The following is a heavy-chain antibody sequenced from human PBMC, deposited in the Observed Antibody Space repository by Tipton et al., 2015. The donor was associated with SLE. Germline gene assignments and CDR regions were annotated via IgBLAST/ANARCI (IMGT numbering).Heavy chain of an antibody. Sequence: TLSLTCIVSGDSISSSSYYWGRIRQPPGKGLEWVGTVYYTGNTFYNPSLKSRVTISVDTSKNQFSLNLSSVTAADTAVYYCARSTKDIDYWGQGTLVTVSS. CDR1: GDSISSSSYY. D-gene: IGHD2-15*01. CDR2: VYYTGNT. J-gene: IGHJ4*02. V-gene: IGHV4-39*07. CDR3: ARSTKDIDY.